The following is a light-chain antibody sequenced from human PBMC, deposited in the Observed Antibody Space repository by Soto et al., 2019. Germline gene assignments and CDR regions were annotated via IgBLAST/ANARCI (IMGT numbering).Light chain of an antibody. CDR2: EVN. J-gene: IGLJ1*01. CDR3: SSYAGSSNV. Sequence: QSVLTQPPSASGSPGQSVAIAWTCSSSDVGGCNYVSWYQQHPGKAPKLMIYEVNKRPSGVPDRFSGSKSGNTASLTVSGLQAEDVADFSCSSYAGSSNVFGTGTKVTFL. V-gene: IGLV2-8*01. CDR1: SSDVGGCNY.